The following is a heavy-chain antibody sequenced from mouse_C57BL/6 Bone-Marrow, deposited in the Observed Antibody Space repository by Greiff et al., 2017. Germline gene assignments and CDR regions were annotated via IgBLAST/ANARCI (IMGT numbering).Heavy chain of an antibody. CDR1: GFTLSDYY. CDR3: ARDRENFDV. V-gene: IGHV5-16*01. CDR2: TNYDGSST. J-gene: IGHJ1*03. Sequence: EVMLVESEGGLVQPGSSMKLSCTASGFTLSDYYMAWVRPVPEKGLEWVANTNYDGSSTYYLASLKSRFIISRDNAKNILYLQMSSLKYGDTATYYCARDRENFDVWGTGTTVTVSS.